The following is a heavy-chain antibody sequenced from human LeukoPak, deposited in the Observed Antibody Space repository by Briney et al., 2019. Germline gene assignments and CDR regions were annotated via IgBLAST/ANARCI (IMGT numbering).Heavy chain of an antibody. CDR1: GGFISSYY. J-gene: IGHJ6*02. V-gene: IGHV4-59*01. CDR2: IYYSGST. Sequence: SETLSLTCTVSGGFISSYYWSWIRQPPGKGLEWIGYIYYSGSTNYNPSLKSRVTISVDTSKNQFSLKLSSVTAADTAVYYCARVRGLCSGGSCYLDYYYYYGMDVWGQGTTVTVSS. CDR3: ARVRGLCSGGSCYLDYYYYYGMDV. D-gene: IGHD2-15*01.